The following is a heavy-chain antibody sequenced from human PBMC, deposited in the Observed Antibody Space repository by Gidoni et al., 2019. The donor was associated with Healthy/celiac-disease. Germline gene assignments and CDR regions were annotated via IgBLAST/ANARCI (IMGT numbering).Heavy chain of an antibody. J-gene: IGHJ4*02. V-gene: IGHV4-61*02. CDR2: IYTSGST. Sequence: QVQLQESGPGLVKPSQTLSLTCTVSGGSISSGSYYWSWIRQPAGKGLEWIGRIYTSGSTNYNPSLKSRVTISVDTSKNQFSLKLSSVTAADTAVYYCARDKLGITYFDYWGQGTLVTVSS. CDR1: GGSISSGSYY. D-gene: IGHD7-27*01. CDR3: ARDKLGITYFDY.